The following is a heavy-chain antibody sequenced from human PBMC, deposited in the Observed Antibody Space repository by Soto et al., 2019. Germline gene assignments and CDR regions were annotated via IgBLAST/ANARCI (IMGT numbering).Heavy chain of an antibody. D-gene: IGHD4-17*01. Sequence: QVQLVQSGAEVKKPGASVKVSCKASGYTFTGYYMHWVRQAPGQGLEWMGWINPNSGVTNYAQKFQGRVTMTRDTAISTAYMELRRLRYDDTAVYYCARDPRIHHDYDDYVHYYYYGMDVWGQGTTVTVAS. V-gene: IGHV1-2*02. J-gene: IGHJ6*02. CDR3: ARDPRIHHDYDDYVHYYYYGMDV. CDR1: GYTFTGYY. CDR2: INPNSGVT.